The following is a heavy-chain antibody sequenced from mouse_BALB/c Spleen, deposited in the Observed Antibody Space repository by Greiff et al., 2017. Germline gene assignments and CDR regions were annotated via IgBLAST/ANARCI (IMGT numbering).Heavy chain of an antibody. J-gene: IGHJ3*01. CDR3: ARDWDDYDRFAY. D-gene: IGHD2-4*01. V-gene: IGHV2-9*02. Sequence: VQVVESGPGLVAPSQSLSITCTVSGFSLTSYGVHWVRQPPGKGLEWLGVIWAGGSTNYNSALMSRLSISKDNSKSQVFLKMNSLQTDDTAMYYCARDWDDYDRFAYWGQGTLVTVSA. CDR1: GFSLTSYG. CDR2: IWAGGST.